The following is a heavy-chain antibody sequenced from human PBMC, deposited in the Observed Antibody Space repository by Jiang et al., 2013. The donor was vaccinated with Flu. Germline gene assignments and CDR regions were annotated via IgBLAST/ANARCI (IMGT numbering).Heavy chain of an antibody. D-gene: IGHD5-18*01. CDR1: GGSFSGYY. CDR2: INHSGST. Sequence: LLKPSETLSLTCAVYGGSFSGYYWSWIRQPPGKGLEWIGEINHSGSTNYNPSLKSRVTISVDTSKNQFSLKLSSVTAADTAVYYCATGKLYSYGPTRYYYYGMDVWGQGTTVTVSS. V-gene: IGHV4-34*01. J-gene: IGHJ6*02. CDR3: ATGKLYSYGPTRYYYYGMDV.